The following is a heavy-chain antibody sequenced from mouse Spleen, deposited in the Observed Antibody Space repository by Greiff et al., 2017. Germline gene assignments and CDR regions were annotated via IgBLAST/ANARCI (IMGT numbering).Heavy chain of an antibody. Sequence: EVQLQQSGPELVKPGASVKISCKASGYTFTDYYMNWVKQSHGKSLEWIGDINPNNGGTSYNQKFKGKATLTVDKSSSTAYMELRSLTSEDSAVYYCARYSDYYGSSGYWGQGTTLTVSS. CDR1: GYTFTDYY. D-gene: IGHD1-1*01. CDR2: INPNNGGT. J-gene: IGHJ2*01. CDR3: ARYSDYYGSSGY. V-gene: IGHV1-26*01.